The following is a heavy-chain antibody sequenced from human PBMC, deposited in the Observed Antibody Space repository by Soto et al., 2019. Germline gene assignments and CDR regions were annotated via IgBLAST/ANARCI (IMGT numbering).Heavy chain of an antibody. D-gene: IGHD6-6*01. CDR1: GYSFTTYW. V-gene: IGHV5-10-1*01. CDR3: ARSGYGSSSAAPGPFDF. CDR2: IDPSDSYS. J-gene: IGHJ4*02. Sequence: PXESLKISWKGSGYSFTTYWISWVRQMPGKGLEWMGRIDPSDSYSNYSPSFQGHVTISADKSFSTAYLQWSSLKASDTAIYYCARSGYGSSSAAPGPFDFWGQGTLVTVSS.